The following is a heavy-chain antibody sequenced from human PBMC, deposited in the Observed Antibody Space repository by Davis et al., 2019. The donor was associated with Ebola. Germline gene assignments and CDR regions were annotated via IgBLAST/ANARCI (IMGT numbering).Heavy chain of an antibody. CDR1: GFTFSSYD. CDR3: TRSSNDFDS. Sequence: PGGSLRLSCVASGFTFSSYDMTWVRQAPGEGLEWVSTIISTNGNRYYADSVKGRFTISRDNSENTLYLQMSSLRADDTAIYYCTRSSNDFDSWGQGSLGIVSS. CDR2: IISTNGNR. D-gene: IGHD6-13*01. V-gene: IGHV3-23*01. J-gene: IGHJ4*02.